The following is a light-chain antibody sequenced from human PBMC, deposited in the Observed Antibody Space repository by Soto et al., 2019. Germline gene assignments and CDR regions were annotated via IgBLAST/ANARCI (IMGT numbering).Light chain of an antibody. CDR2: TNN. CDR1: SSNIGSNT. CDR3: AAWNDRRNGWV. V-gene: IGLV1-44*01. J-gene: IGLJ3*02. Sequence: QSVLTQPPSASGTPGQRVTISCSGSSSNIGSNTVNWYQQLPGTAPKLLIDTNNQRPSGVPDRFSGYKSATAASPAIRGLQAEDEADYYWAAWNDRRNGWVFGGGTKVTVL.